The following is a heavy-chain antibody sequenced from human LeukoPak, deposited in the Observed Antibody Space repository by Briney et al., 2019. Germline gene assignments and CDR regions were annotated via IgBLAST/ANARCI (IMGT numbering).Heavy chain of an antibody. V-gene: IGHV3-23*01. J-gene: IGHJ5*02. D-gene: IGHD2-2*01. CDR1: GFTFSSYA. CDR3: AGSSTSRVGVDWFDP. CDR2: ISGSGGST. Sequence: PGGSLRLSCAASGFTFSSYAMSWVRQAPGKGLEWVSAISGSGGSTYYADSVKGRFTISRDNSKNTLYLQMNSLRAEDTAVYYCAGSSTSRVGVDWFDPWGQGTLVTVSS.